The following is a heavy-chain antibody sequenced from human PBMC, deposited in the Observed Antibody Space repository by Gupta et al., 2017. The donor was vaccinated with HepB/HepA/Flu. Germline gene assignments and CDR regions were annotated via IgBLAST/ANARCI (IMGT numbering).Heavy chain of an antibody. Sequence: ELQLVESGGCLVQPGGFLRLPCTASGFSFTAHCMHWVRQAPGKGPIWISRINGDGSNTGYADSVKGRFTVSSYNDKNTLSLQITSLRVDDTAIEYGTRDFDYGGGYWGQGTLVTVSS. CDR3: TRDFDYGGGY. CDR2: INGDGSNT. V-gene: IGHV3-74*01. J-gene: IGHJ4*02. D-gene: IGHD4-17*01. CDR1: GFSFTAHC.